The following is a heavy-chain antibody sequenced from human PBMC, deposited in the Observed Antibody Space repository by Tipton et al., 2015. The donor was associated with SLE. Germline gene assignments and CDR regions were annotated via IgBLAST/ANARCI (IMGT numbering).Heavy chain of an antibody. V-gene: IGHV4-61*09. Sequence: TLSLTCTVSGGSISSGSYYWSWSRQPAGKGLEWIGYIYTSGSTNYNPSLKSRVTISVDTSKNQFSLKLSSVTAADTAVYYCARLAVAGLPFDYWGQGTLVTVSS. CDR2: IYTSGST. J-gene: IGHJ4*02. D-gene: IGHD6-19*01. CDR1: GGSISSGSYY. CDR3: ARLAVAGLPFDY.